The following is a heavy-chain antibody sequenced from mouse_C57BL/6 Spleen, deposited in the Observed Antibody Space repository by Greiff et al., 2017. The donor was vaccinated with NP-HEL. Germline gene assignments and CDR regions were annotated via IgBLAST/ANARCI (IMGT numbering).Heavy chain of an antibody. J-gene: IGHJ2*01. D-gene: IGHD2-14*01. Sequence: EVQLQQSGAELVRPGASVKLSCTASGFNITDYYMHWVKQRPEQGLEWIGRIDPEDGDTEYAPKFQGKATMTADTSSNTAYLQLSSLTSEDTAVYYCTRGGHRGFDYWGQGTTLTVSS. CDR3: TRGGHRGFDY. V-gene: IGHV14-1*01. CDR2: IDPEDGDT. CDR1: GFNITDYY.